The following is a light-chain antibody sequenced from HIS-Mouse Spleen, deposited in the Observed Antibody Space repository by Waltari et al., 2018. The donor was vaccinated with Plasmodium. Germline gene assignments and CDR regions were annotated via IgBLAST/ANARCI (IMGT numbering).Light chain of an antibody. CDR3: NSRDSSGNHWV. J-gene: IGLJ3*02. V-gene: IGLV3-19*01. CDR2: GKN. CDR1: SLRSYY. Sequence: SSELTQDPAVSVALGNTVRIPCQGDSLRSYYASWYQQKPGQAPVLVIYGKNNRPSGIPDRFSGSSSGNTASLTITGAQAEDEADYYCNSRDSSGNHWVFGGGTKLTVL.